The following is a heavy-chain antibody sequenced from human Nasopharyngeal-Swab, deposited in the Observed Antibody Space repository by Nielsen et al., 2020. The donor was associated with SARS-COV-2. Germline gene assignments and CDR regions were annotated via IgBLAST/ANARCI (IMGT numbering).Heavy chain of an antibody. D-gene: IGHD3-16*01. V-gene: IGHV3-74*03. Sequence: GESLKISCGASGFSFSTYWMHWVRHTPEKGLVWVSRLKTDGSDTMYADSVKGRFTISRDNAKNTMYLQMNSLREEDTALYYCARETSASGAYYFDFWGRGTRVTVSS. CDR1: GFSFSTYW. CDR2: LKTDGSDT. J-gene: IGHJ4*02. CDR3: ARETSASGAYYFDF.